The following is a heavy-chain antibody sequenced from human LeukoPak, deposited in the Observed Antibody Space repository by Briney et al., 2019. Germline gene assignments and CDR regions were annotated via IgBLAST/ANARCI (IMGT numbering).Heavy chain of an antibody. J-gene: IGHJ4*02. CDR2: IFNSGST. V-gene: IGHV4-59*01. CDR1: GSSISSDY. CDR3: ARAYSSSSVFDY. D-gene: IGHD6-6*01. Sequence: MSSETLSLTCTVSGSSISSDYWSWIRQPPGKGLEWIGHIFNSGSTNYNPSLKGRVTMSVDTSKNQFSLRLRSVTAADTAVYYCARAYSSSSVFDYWGQGTLVTVSS.